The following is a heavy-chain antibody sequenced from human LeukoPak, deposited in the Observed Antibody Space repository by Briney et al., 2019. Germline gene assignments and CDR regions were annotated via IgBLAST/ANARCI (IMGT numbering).Heavy chain of an antibody. D-gene: IGHD3-10*01. Sequence: GGSLRLSCAASGFTFSSYSMNWVRQAPGKGLEWVSSTSSSSSYIYYADSVKGRFTISRDNAKNSLYLQMNSLRAEDTAVYYCARGGFGSGSYFVDDWGQGTLVTVSS. CDR3: ARGGFGSGSYFVDD. CDR2: TSSSSSYI. CDR1: GFTFSSYS. V-gene: IGHV3-21*01. J-gene: IGHJ4*02.